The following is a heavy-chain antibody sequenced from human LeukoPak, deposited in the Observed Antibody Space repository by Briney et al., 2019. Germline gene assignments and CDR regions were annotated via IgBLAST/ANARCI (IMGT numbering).Heavy chain of an antibody. CDR3: AKDYATVGDYDY. CDR1: GFTFDDYG. V-gene: IGHV3-23*01. CDR2: ITGSGDST. J-gene: IGHJ4*02. D-gene: IGHD4-23*01. Sequence: GGSLRLSCAASGFTFDDYGMSWVRQAPGKGLEWVSAITGSGDSTYYADSVKGRFTISRDNSKNTLYLQMNSLRAKDTAVYYCAKDYATVGDYDYWGQGTLVTVSS.